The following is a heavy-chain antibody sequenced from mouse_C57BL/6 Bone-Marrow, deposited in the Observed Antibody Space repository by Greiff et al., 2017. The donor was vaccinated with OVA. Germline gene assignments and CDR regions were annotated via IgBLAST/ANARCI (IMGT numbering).Heavy chain of an antibody. CDR3: ARGGPYDGFYYYAMDY. CDR1: GYTFTSYG. CDR2: IYPRSGNT. D-gene: IGHD2-3*01. V-gene: IGHV1-81*01. Sequence: QVQLQQSGAELARPGASVKLSCKASGYTFTSYGISWVTQRTGPGLEWIGEIYPRSGNTYYTEKFKGKATLTADQSSRTAYMGLRSLTSEDSAVYFCARGGPYDGFYYYAMDYWGQGTSVTVSS. J-gene: IGHJ4*01.